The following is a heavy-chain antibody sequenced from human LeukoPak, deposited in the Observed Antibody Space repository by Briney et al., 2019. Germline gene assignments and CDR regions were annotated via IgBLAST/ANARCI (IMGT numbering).Heavy chain of an antibody. Sequence: GGSLRLSCVASGFTFDDYAMHWVRQAPGKGLEWVSGISWNSGSIAYADSVKGRFTISRDNAKNSLYLQMNSLRAEDTALYYCAKSPYYYGMDVWGQGTTVTVSS. CDR3: AKSPYYYGMDV. V-gene: IGHV3-9*01. CDR2: ISWNSGSI. J-gene: IGHJ6*02. CDR1: GFTFDDYA.